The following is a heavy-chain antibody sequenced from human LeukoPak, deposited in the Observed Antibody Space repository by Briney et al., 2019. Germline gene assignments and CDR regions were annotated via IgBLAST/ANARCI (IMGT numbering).Heavy chain of an antibody. CDR1: GYTFTGYY. CDR2: INPNSGGT. Sequence: ASVKVSCTASGYTFTGYYMHWVRQAPGQGLEWMGWINPNSGGTNYAQKFQGRVTMTRDTSISTAYMELSRPRSDDTAVYYCASSIVGATKSWFDPWGQGTLVTVSS. CDR3: ASSIVGATKSWFDP. D-gene: IGHD1-26*01. J-gene: IGHJ5*02. V-gene: IGHV1-2*02.